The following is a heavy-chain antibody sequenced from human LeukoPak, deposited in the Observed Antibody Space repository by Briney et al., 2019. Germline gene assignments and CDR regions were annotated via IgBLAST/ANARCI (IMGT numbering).Heavy chain of an antibody. CDR3: ARGGYSYGTNWFDP. CDR2: IYYSGST. CDR1: GGSVSSGSHY. Sequence: SETLSLTCTVSGGSVSSGSHYWSWIRQPPGKGLEWIGYIYYSGSTNYNPSLKSRVTISVDTSKNQFSLKLSSVTAADTAVYYCARGGYSYGTNWFDPWGQGTLVTVSS. D-gene: IGHD5-18*01. J-gene: IGHJ5*02. V-gene: IGHV4-61*01.